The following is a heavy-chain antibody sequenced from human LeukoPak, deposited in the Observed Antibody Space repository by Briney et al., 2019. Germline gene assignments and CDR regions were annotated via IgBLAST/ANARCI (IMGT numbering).Heavy chain of an antibody. V-gene: IGHV3-21*04. Sequence: GGSLRLSCAASGFTFRNYVIHWVRQAPGKGLEWVSSVSGNSRYLYYADSVKGRFTISRDNAKNSLYLQMSSLRAEDTALYYCVGGSITMVRGDFYYYYAMDVWGQGATVTVSS. CDR2: VSGNSRYL. CDR1: GFTFRNYV. D-gene: IGHD3-10*01. CDR3: VGGSITMVRGDFYYYYAMDV. J-gene: IGHJ6*02.